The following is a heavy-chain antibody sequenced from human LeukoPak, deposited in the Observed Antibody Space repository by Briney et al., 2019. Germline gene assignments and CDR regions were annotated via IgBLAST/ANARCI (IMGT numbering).Heavy chain of an antibody. CDR3: AKVASTTRRHDAFDI. CDR2: ITPSSGGT. CDR1: GYTFTGYF. D-gene: IGHD1-1*01. J-gene: IGHJ3*02. Sequence: ASVKVSCKASGYTFTGYFIHWVRQAPGQGLEWMGWITPSSGGTIYAQKFQGRVTMTRDMSISTAYMELSRLRSDDPAVYYCAKVASTTRRHDAFDIWGEGTLVTVSS. V-gene: IGHV1-2*02.